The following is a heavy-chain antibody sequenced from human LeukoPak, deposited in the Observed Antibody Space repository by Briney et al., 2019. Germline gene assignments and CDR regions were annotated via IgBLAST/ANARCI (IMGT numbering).Heavy chain of an antibody. CDR2: TNPNNGGT. Sequence: ASVKVSCKASGYTFTGYYVHWVRQAPGQGLEWMGWTNPNNGGTNYAQKFQGRVTMTRDTSISTAYMELSSLTPDDTAVYYCARAGGGLDYWGQGTLVTVSS. V-gene: IGHV1-2*02. CDR3: ARAGGGLDY. J-gene: IGHJ4*02. D-gene: IGHD3-16*01. CDR1: GYTFTGYY.